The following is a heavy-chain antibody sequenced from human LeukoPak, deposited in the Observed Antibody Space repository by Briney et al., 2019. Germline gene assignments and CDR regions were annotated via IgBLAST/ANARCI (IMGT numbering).Heavy chain of an antibody. CDR2: LSHDGRNQ. Sequence: GKSLRLSRAASGFSFRSFGMNGVRHAPGKGLEWVAVLSHDGRNQNYADSVKGRFIISRDNSQKPLYLQTNSLRGEDTATYYCARSREYPYGPFASWGQGTLVTVSS. CDR3: ARSREYPYGPFAS. J-gene: IGHJ4*02. V-gene: IGHV3-30*03. D-gene: IGHD2-2*02. CDR1: GFSFRSFG.